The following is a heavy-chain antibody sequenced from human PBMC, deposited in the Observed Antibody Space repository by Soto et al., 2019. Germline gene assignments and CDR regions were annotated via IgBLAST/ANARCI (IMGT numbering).Heavy chain of an antibody. Sequence: EVQLVESGGGLVQPGGSLRLSFTAFGFTFIGFWMHWVRQAPGKGLVWVSRINGDGSVTNYADSVKGRFTISRDNAKNTLYLQMTSLRVEDTAVYYCVRVKETSGWGAFDYWGQGTLVTVSS. V-gene: IGHV3-74*01. D-gene: IGHD6-19*01. CDR3: VRVKETSGWGAFDY. CDR2: INGDGSVT. J-gene: IGHJ4*02. CDR1: GFTFIGFW.